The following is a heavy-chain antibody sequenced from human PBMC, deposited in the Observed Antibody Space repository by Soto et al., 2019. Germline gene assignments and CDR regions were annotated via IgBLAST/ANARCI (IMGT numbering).Heavy chain of an antibody. Sequence: GGSLRLPCAASAFTFSSYGMHWVRQASGKALEQVSVLWSSVSNQSCAKYVKGGYIISRNNSKNTIYLEMNSLTAEDTALYYGARDVSISWWSHPGNWFDPWDQGTLVTVSS. J-gene: IGHJ5*02. CDR3: ARDVSISWWSHPGNWFDP. CDR2: LWSSVSNQ. CDR1: AFTFSSYG. V-gene: IGHV3-33*01. D-gene: IGHD2-21*01.